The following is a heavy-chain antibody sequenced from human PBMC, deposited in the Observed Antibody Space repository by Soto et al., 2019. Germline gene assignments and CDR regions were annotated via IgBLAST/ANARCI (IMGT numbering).Heavy chain of an antibody. Sequence: QVQLVESGGGVVQPGRSLRLSCAASGFTFSSYAMHWVRQAPGKGLEWVAVISYDGSNKYYADSVKGRFTISRDNSKNTLYLQMNSLRAEDTAVYHCARGDTAMVLVYYGMDVWGQGTTVTVSS. CDR1: GFTFSSYA. CDR2: ISYDGSNK. J-gene: IGHJ6*02. CDR3: ARGDTAMVLVYYGMDV. D-gene: IGHD5-18*01. V-gene: IGHV3-30-3*01.